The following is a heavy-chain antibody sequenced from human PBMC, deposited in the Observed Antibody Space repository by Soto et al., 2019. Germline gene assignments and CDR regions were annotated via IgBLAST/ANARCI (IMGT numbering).Heavy chain of an antibody. J-gene: IGHJ4*02. CDR1: GFSFKSYW. CDR2: IKEDGTER. D-gene: IGHD1-26*01. Sequence: GGSLRLSCAASGFSFKSYWMSWVRQAPGKGLEWLANIKEDGTERNYMDSVKGRFTISRDNANNSLYLQMNSLRAEDTARYYCARGRIVVATAFYFDYWGQGILVTVSS. V-gene: IGHV3-7*03. CDR3: ARGRIVVATAFYFDY.